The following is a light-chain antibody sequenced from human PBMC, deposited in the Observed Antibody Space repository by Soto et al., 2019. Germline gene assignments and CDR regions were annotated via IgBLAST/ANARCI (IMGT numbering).Light chain of an antibody. Sequence: EIVLTQSPDTLSLSPGERATLSCRASQSVRSSLAWYQQKPGQAPRLLIYDASNRATGIPARFSGSGSGTDFTLTLSSIEPEDFAVYYCQQRSNWPPEFTFGPGTKVDIK. V-gene: IGKV3-11*01. CDR2: DAS. CDR3: QQRSNWPPEFT. J-gene: IGKJ3*01. CDR1: QSVRSS.